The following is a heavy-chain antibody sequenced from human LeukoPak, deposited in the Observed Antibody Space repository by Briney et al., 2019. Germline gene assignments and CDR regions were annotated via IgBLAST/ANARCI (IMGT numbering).Heavy chain of an antibody. CDR3: AREFSTNWFDP. V-gene: IGHV4-38-2*02. CDR2: IYHSGNT. CDR1: DYSISSGYY. Sequence: SQTLSLTCTVSDYSISSGYYWGWIRQPPGKGLEWIGCIYHSGNTYYNPSLKSRVTISVDTSENQFSLKLSSVTAADTAVYYCAREFSTNWFDPWGQGTLVTVSS. J-gene: IGHJ5*02.